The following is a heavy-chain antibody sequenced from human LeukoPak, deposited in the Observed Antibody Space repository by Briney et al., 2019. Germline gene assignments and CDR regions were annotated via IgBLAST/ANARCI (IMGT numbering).Heavy chain of an antibody. CDR2: ISSSSSTI. CDR1: GFTFSSYS. D-gene: IGHD2-2*01. Sequence: GGSLRLSCAASGFTFSSYSMNWVRQAPGKGLEWVSYISSSSSTIYDADSVKGRFTISRDNAKNSLYLQMNSLRAEDTAMYYCARRGRQLYYYCMDVWGKGTTVTVSS. V-gene: IGHV3-48*01. CDR3: ARRGRQLYYYCMDV. J-gene: IGHJ6*03.